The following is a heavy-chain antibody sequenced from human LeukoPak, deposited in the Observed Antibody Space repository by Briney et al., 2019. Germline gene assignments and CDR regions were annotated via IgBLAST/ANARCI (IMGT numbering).Heavy chain of an antibody. CDR1: GYTFTSYG. J-gene: IGHJ5*02. Sequence: ASVKVSCKASGYTFTSYGISWVRQAPGQGLEWMGWINTNTGNPTYAQGFTGRFVFSLDTSVSTAYLQISSLKAEDTAVYYCARELLITRTWFDPWGQGTLVTVSS. CDR3: ARELLITRTWFDP. D-gene: IGHD3-22*01. CDR2: INTNTGNP. V-gene: IGHV7-4-1*02.